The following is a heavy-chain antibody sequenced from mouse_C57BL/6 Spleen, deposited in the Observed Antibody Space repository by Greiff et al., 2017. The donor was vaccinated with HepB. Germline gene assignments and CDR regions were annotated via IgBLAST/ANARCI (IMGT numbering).Heavy chain of an antibody. CDR2: IYPSDSET. CDR1: GYTFTSYW. Sequence: VQLKQPGAELVRPGSSVKLSCKASGYTFTSYWMDWVKQRPGQGLEWIGNIYPSDSETHYNQKFKDKATLTVDKSSSTAYMQLSSLTSEDSAVYYCARSSVVAMAYYFDYWGQGTTLKVSS. J-gene: IGHJ2*01. V-gene: IGHV1-61*01. CDR3: ARSSVVAMAYYFDY. D-gene: IGHD1-1*01.